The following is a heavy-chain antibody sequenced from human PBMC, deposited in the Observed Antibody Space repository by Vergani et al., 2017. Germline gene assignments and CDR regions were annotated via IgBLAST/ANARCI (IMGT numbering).Heavy chain of an antibody. CDR3: AGKDAMGRWYWVDP. CDR2: INHSGST. CDR1: GGSISSSNW. Sequence: QVQLQESGPGLVKPPGTLSLTCAVSGGSISSSNWWSWVRQPPGKGREWIGEINHSGSTNYNPSLKSRVTISVDTSKNQFSLKPSSVTAADTAVYYCAGKDAMGRWYWVDPWGQGTLVTVSS. V-gene: IGHV4-4*03. D-gene: IGHD2-2*01. J-gene: IGHJ5*02.